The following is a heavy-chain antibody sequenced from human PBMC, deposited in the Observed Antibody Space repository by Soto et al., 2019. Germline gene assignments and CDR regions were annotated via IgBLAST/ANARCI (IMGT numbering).Heavy chain of an antibody. CDR1: GFTFNNYA. V-gene: IGHV3-23*01. D-gene: IGHD2-8*01. CDR2: ISPNGDST. Sequence: EVQLLESGGGLVQPGGSLRLACAASGFTFNNYAMNWVGQAPGRGLEWVSIISPNGDSTYYADSVKGRFTISRDNSQNTVFLQMNSLRAEDTAIYFCAKVRLTDYLRYAPHLWGQGTLVTVSS. CDR3: AKVRLTDYLRYAPHL. J-gene: IGHJ3*01.